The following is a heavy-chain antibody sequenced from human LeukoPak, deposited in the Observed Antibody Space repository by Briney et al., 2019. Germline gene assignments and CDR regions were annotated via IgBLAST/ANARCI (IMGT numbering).Heavy chain of an antibody. V-gene: IGHV1-2*02. D-gene: IGHD3-22*01. CDR3: ARVSYYDSSGYYSPGAFDI. J-gene: IGHJ3*02. CDR1: GYTFTGYY. CDR2: IDPSSGGT. Sequence: ASVKVSCKASGYTFTGYYMHWVRHAPGQGLERMWWIDPSSGGTNYAQKFQGRVTMTRDTSISTAYMELSRLGSDDTAVYYCARVSYYDSSGYYSPGAFDIWGQGTMVTVSS.